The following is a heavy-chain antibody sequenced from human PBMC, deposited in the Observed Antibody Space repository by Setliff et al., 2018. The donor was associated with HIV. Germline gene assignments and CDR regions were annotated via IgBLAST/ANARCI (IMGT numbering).Heavy chain of an antibody. V-gene: IGHV7-4-1*02. J-gene: IGHJ4*02. CDR1: GYTFTTYG. Sequence: ASVKVSCKASGYTFTTYGISWVRQAPGQGLEWMGWINTENGNPMYAQGFRGRFVFSLDTSVSTTYLQINSLKAEDTAMYYCARVGSYWSTFDYWGQGALVTVSS. CDR3: ARVGSYWSTFDY. D-gene: IGHD1-26*01. CDR2: INTENGNP.